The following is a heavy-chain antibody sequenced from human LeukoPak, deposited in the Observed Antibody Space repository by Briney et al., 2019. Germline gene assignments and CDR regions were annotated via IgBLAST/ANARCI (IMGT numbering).Heavy chain of an antibody. CDR1: GGSFSGYY. CDR3: ARGRVVDIIVVPAAGYYYMDV. Sequence: SETLSLTCAVYGGSFSGYYWSWIRQPPGKGLEWIGEINHSGSTNYNPSLKSRVTISVDTSKNQFSLKLSSVTAADTAVYYCARGRVVDIIVVPAAGYYYMDVWGKGTTVTVSS. J-gene: IGHJ6*03. V-gene: IGHV4-34*01. CDR2: INHSGST. D-gene: IGHD2-2*01.